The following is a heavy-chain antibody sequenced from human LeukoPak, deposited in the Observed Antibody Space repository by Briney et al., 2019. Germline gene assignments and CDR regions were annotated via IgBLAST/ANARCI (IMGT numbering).Heavy chain of an antibody. Sequence: GGSLRLSCTASGFALGDFAMSWVRQAPGKGLEWVAFIRSKSYSGTTEHAASVKGRFTISRDDSKSIAYLQMNSLNTDDTAVYYCTRVIRLSGGRYYFDYWGQGTLVTVSS. J-gene: IGHJ4*02. D-gene: IGHD3-9*01. CDR3: TRVIRLSGGRYYFDY. CDR1: GFALGDFA. V-gene: IGHV3-49*04. CDR2: IRSKSYSGTT.